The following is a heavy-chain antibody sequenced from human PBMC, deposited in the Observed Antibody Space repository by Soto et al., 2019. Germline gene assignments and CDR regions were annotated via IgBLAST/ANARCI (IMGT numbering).Heavy chain of an antibody. Sequence: SETLSLTCTVSGGSFSTDDYYWSWIRQPPGKGLEWIGYIYYSGSTYYNPSLKSRVTISVDTSKNQFSLKLSSVTAADTAVYYCARELTAAVLRYNWFDPWGQGTLVTVSS. CDR1: GGSFSTDDYY. CDR3: ARELTAAVLRYNWFDP. D-gene: IGHD2-8*01. V-gene: IGHV4-30-4*01. J-gene: IGHJ5*02. CDR2: IYYSGST.